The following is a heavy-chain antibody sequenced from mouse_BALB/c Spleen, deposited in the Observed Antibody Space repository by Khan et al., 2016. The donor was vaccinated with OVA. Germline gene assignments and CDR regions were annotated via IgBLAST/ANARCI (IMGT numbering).Heavy chain of an antibody. CDR1: GFDFSRYW. J-gene: IGHJ1*01. CDR2: INPDSSTI. D-gene: IGHD2-2*01. CDR3: GRRGYYGYFDV. V-gene: IGHV4-1*02. Sequence: EVKLLESGGGLVQPGGSLKLSCAASGFDFSRYWMSWVRQAPGKGLEWMGEINPDSSTINYTPSLQDKFIIYRDNAKNTLYLQMSTVRSEDTALYYRGRRGYYGYFDVWGAGTTVTVSS.